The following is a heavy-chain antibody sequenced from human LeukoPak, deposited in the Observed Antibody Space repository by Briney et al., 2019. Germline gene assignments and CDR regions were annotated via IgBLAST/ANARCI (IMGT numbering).Heavy chain of an antibody. CDR2: IIPIFGTA. CDR3: ARNEPNDYGDSGYFEY. Sequence: SVKVFCKASGGTSSSYAISWVRHAPGQGLEWMGRIIPIFGTANYAQKFQGRVTITTDESTSTAYMELSSLRSEDTAVYYCARNEPNDYGDSGYFEYWGQGTLVTVSS. D-gene: IGHD4-17*01. J-gene: IGHJ4*02. CDR1: GGTSSSYA. V-gene: IGHV1-69*05.